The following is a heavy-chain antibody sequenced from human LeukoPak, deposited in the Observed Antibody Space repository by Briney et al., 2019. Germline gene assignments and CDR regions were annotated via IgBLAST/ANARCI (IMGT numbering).Heavy chain of an antibody. V-gene: IGHV3-30*02. CDR1: GFTFSSYG. CDR2: IRYDGSNK. D-gene: IGHD4-17*01. CDR3: ALDYVDGLDYYYYMDV. Sequence: GGSLRLSCAASGFTFSSYGMHWVRQAPGKGLEWVAFIRYDGSNKYYADSVKGRFTISRDNYKNTLYLQMNSLRAEDTAAYYCALDYVDGLDYYYYMDVWGKGTTVTVSS. J-gene: IGHJ6*03.